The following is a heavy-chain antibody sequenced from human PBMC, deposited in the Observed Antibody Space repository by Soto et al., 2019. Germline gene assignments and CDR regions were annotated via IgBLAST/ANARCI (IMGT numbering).Heavy chain of an antibody. D-gene: IGHD2-15*01. CDR2: MNPNSGNT. Sequence: QVQLVQSGAEVKKPGASVKVSCKASGYTFTSYDINWVRQATGQGLEWMGWMNPNSGNTGYAQKFQGRVTMTRNTSISTAYMELSSLRSEDTAVYYCTRVPIVVVAATPNDDYWGQGTLVTVSS. V-gene: IGHV1-8*01. J-gene: IGHJ4*02. CDR3: TRVPIVVVAATPNDDY. CDR1: GYTFTSYD.